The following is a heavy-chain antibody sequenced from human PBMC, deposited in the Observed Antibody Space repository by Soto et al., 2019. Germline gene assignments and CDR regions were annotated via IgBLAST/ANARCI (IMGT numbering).Heavy chain of an antibody. Sequence: ASVKVSCKASGFTFTSSAVQCVRQARGQRLEWIGWIVVGSGNTNYAQKFQERVTITRDMSTSTAYMELSSLRSEDTAVYYCAADRVYSYGLPYNWFDPWGQGTLVTVSS. CDR1: GFTFTSSA. CDR2: IVVGSGNT. D-gene: IGHD5-18*01. CDR3: AADRVYSYGLPYNWFDP. J-gene: IGHJ5*02. V-gene: IGHV1-58*01.